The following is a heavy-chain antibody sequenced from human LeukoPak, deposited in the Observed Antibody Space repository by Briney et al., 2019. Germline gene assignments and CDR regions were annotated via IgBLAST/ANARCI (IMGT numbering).Heavy chain of an antibody. CDR1: GFNFSTYI. CDR3: ARSMAYYYYGMDV. V-gene: IGHV3-48*04. CDR2: ISSSSITT. D-gene: IGHD2/OR15-2a*01. Sequence: GGSLRLSCAASGFNFSTYIMTWVRQVPGKGLEWVSYISSSSITTYYADSVKGRFTISRDNAKNSLYLQMNSLRAEDTAVYYCARSMAYYYYGMDVWGQGTTVTVSS. J-gene: IGHJ6*02.